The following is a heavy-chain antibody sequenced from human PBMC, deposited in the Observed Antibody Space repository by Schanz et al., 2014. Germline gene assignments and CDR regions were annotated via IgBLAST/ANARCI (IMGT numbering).Heavy chain of an antibody. J-gene: IGHJ4*02. Sequence: EVQLAESGGGLVQPGGSLRLSCAASGFTFSTSTMHWVRQAPGKGLEWVSFIYIGGNTYYADSVKGRFTISRDNSKNTVYIQMNSLRAEDTAVYYCARGGPAYYFDDWGQGTLVTVSS. CDR2: IYIGGNT. CDR1: GFTFSTST. CDR3: ARGGPAYYFDD. V-gene: IGHV3-66*01.